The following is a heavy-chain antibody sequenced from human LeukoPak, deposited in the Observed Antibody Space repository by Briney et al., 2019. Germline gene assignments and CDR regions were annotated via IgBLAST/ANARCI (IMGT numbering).Heavy chain of an antibody. Sequence: GGSLRLSCAASGFTFSSYEMNWVRQAPGKGLEWVSYISSSGRTIYSADSVKGRFTISRDNAKNSLYLQMDSLRAEDTAVYYCARAGELRYMDVWGKGTAVTVSS. D-gene: IGHD3-16*01. J-gene: IGHJ6*03. CDR1: GFTFSSYE. CDR3: ARAGELRYMDV. V-gene: IGHV3-48*03. CDR2: ISSSGRTI.